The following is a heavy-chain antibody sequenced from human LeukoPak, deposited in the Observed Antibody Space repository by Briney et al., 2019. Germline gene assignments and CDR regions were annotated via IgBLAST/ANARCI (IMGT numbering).Heavy chain of an antibody. V-gene: IGHV5-51*01. CDR2: IYPGDSDT. Sequence: GESLKLSNKGSGYSFTRYWIGWVRQMPWKGMEWMGIIYPGDSDTRYSPSFQGQVTISAVKSISTAYLQWSSLKASDTAMYYCARRDSSGWYYFDYWGQRTLVTVSS. J-gene: IGHJ4*02. CDR3: ARRDSSGWYYFDY. CDR1: GYSFTRYW. D-gene: IGHD6-19*01.